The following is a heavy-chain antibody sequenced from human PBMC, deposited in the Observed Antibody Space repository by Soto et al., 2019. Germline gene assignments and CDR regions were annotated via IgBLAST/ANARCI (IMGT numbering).Heavy chain of an antibody. CDR2: ISSSSSYI. D-gene: IGHD3-22*01. CDR3: ARDVTSSTYYYLSPGGFDP. J-gene: IGHJ5*02. V-gene: IGHV3-21*01. Sequence: EVQLVESGGGLVKPGGSLRLSCAASGFTFSSYSMNWVRQAPGKGLEWVSSISSSSSYIYYADSVKGRFTISRDNAKNSLYLQMNSLRAGGTAVYYCARDVTSSTYYYLSPGGFDPWGQGTLVTVSS. CDR1: GFTFSSYS.